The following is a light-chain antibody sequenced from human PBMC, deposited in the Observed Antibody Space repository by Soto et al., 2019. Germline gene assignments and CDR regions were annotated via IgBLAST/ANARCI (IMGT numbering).Light chain of an antibody. CDR1: SSDVGGYNY. CDR3: CSYAGGPYA. J-gene: IGLJ1*01. V-gene: IGLV2-11*01. Sequence: QSALNQPRSVSGSPGQSVAISCTGTSSDVGGYNYVSWYQQHPGKAPKVMTYDVSKRPSGVPDRLSGSKSGNTASLTISGFQAENEADYNPCSYAGGPYASGPVSKLPVL. CDR2: DVS.